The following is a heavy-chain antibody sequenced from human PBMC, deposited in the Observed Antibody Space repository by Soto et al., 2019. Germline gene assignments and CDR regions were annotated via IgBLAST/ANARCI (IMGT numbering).Heavy chain of an antibody. J-gene: IGHJ4*02. CDR3: AKESSAYAYFDD. Sequence: PGGSLRLSCAASGFTFSSYTIHWVRQAPGKGLEWVSSISGSGATTKYADSVKGRFTISRDSSKNTLYLQINSLRAEDTAVYYCAKESSAYAYFDDWGQGTLVTVSS. CDR1: GFTFSSYT. D-gene: IGHD5-12*01. V-gene: IGHV3-23*01. CDR2: ISGSGATT.